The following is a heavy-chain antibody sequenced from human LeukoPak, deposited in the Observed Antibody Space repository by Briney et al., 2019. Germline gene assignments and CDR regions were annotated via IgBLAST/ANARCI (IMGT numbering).Heavy chain of an antibody. V-gene: IGHV4-39*07. J-gene: IGHJ4*02. CDR3: ARAFGQLYFDY. Sequence: SETLSLTCTVSGGSISSYYWSWIRQPPGKGLEWIGSIYYSGSTYYNPSLKSRVTISVDTSKNQFSLKLSSVTAADTAVYYCARAFGQLYFDYWGQGTLVTVSS. D-gene: IGHD5-18*01. CDR2: IYYSGST. CDR1: GGSISSYY.